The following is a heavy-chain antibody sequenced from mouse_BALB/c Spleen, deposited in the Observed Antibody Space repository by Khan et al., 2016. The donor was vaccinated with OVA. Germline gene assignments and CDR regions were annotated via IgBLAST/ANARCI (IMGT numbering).Heavy chain of an antibody. CDR1: GYTFTDYY. CDR2: IYPGTGYT. D-gene: IGHD1-1*01. Sequence: QVQLQQSGAELARPGASVKLSCKASGYTFTDYYINWVKQRTGQGLEWIGEIYPGTGYTYYNEKFKAKATLTADKSSSTAYMQLSNLTSEDSAVYFCERQGAYGSRYGWFAYWGQGTLVTVSA. J-gene: IGHJ3*01. V-gene: IGHV1-77*01. CDR3: ERQGAYGSRYGWFAY.